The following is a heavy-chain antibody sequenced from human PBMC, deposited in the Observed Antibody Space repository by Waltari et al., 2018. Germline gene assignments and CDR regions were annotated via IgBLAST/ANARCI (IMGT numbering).Heavy chain of an antibody. CDR1: GYTFTTYN. V-gene: IGHV1-46*01. Sequence: QVQLVQSGAEVMRPGASVTFSCMPSGYTFTTYNIHWVRKAPGRGFEGVGIINPSDGNVNYAQKFRGRLTMTRDTSTSTVYMELYSLRSEDTAVYYCAGERAGTYYFEFWGQGTLVTVSS. CDR2: INPSDGNV. CDR3: AGERAGTYYFEF. J-gene: IGHJ4*02.